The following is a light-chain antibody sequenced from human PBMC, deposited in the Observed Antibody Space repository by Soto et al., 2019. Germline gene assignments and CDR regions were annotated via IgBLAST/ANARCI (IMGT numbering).Light chain of an antibody. V-gene: IGKV3-15*01. CDR3: QQYYDWPRT. CDR2: GAS. J-gene: IGKJ1*01. Sequence: EIVMTQSPLILSVSPGERATLSCRASQSLSTSLAWYQHRPGQAPRLLIYGASTRATGIPARFSGSGSGTDFTLTISSLQSEDFAVYYCQQYYDWPRTFGQGTKVEV. CDR1: QSLSTS.